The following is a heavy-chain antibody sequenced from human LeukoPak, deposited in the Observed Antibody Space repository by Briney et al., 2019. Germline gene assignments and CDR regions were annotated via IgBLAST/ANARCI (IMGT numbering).Heavy chain of an antibody. V-gene: IGHV4-34*01. D-gene: IGHD2-2*03. CDR2: INHSGST. CDR3: ARGQRVGYCSSTSCPRGGYYYYYGMDV. CDR1: GGSFSGYY. Sequence: SETLSLTCAVYGGSFSGYYWSWIRQPPGKGLEWIGEINHSGSTNYNPSLKSRVTISVDTSKNQFSLKLSSVTAADTAVYYCARGQRVGYCSSTSCPRGGYYYYYGMDVWGQGTLVTVSS. J-gene: IGHJ6*02.